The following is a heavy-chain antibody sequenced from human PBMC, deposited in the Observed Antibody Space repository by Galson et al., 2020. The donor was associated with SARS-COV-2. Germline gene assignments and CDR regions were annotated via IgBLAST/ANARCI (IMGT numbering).Heavy chain of an antibody. D-gene: IGHD3-22*01. J-gene: IGHJ6*02. CDR2: ISYDGSNT. Sequence: GGSLRFSCAASGSTFSPYVMPWVRQAPGKGQERVAFISYDGSNTYYAESEKGRFLVSRDNSNNTLYLQMNSLRPEDTAVYYCARGGVYSYDSSAYSKASYIYYGRDVWGQGTTVIVSS. CDR3: ARGGVYSYDSSAYSKASYIYYGRDV. V-gene: IGHV3-30-3*01. CDR1: GSTFSPYV.